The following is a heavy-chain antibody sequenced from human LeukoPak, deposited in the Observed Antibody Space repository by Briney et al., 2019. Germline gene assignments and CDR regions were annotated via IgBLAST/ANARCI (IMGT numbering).Heavy chain of an antibody. J-gene: IGHJ4*02. CDR2: IYHSGST. Sequence: SETLSLTCAVSGGSISSGDYSWSWIRQPPGKGLEWIGYIYHSGSTYYNPSLKSRVTISVDRSKNQFSLKLSSVTAADTAVYYCARVAGYYFDYWGQGTLVTVSS. V-gene: IGHV4-30-2*01. CDR1: GGSISSGDYS. D-gene: IGHD6-19*01. CDR3: ARVAGYYFDY.